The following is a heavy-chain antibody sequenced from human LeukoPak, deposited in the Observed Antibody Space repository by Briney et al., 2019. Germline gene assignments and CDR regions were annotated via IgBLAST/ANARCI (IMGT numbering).Heavy chain of an antibody. CDR2: IIPIFGTA. Sequence: SVKVSCKASGGTFSSYAISWVRQAPGQGLEWMGWIIPIFGTANYAQKFQGRVTITADESTSTAYMELSSLRSEDTAVYYCASGGGGHCSGGSCFYYFDYWGQGTLVTVSS. CDR1: GGTFSSYA. J-gene: IGHJ4*02. CDR3: ASGGGGHCSGGSCFYYFDY. D-gene: IGHD2-15*01. V-gene: IGHV1-69*13.